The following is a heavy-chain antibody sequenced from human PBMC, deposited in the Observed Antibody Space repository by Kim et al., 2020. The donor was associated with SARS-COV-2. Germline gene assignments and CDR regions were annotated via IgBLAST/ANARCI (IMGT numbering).Heavy chain of an antibody. D-gene: IGHD3-22*01. V-gene: IGHV4-39*01. CDR3: AMGDTSGYSDY. J-gene: IGHJ4*02. CDR2: IYYSGST. Sequence: GSLSRTCTVSGGSISSSSYYWGWIRQPPGKGLEWIGIIYYSGSTYYNPSLKSRVTISVDTSKNQFSLKLTSVTAADTAVYYCAMGDTSGYSDYWGQGTLVTVSS. CDR1: GGSISSSSYY.